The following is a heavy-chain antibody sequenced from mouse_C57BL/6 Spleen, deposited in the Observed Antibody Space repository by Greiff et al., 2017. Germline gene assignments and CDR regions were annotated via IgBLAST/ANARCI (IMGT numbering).Heavy chain of an antibody. Sequence: QVQLKESGAELVKPGASVKISCKASGYAFSSYWMNWVKQRPGKGLEWIGQIYPGDGDTNYNGKFKGKATLTADKSSSTAYMQLSSLTSEDSAVYFCARVEGVSYWYFDVWGTGTTVTVSS. CDR3: ARVEGVSYWYFDV. CDR1: GYAFSSYW. D-gene: IGHD2-10*02. J-gene: IGHJ1*03. V-gene: IGHV1-80*01. CDR2: IYPGDGDT.